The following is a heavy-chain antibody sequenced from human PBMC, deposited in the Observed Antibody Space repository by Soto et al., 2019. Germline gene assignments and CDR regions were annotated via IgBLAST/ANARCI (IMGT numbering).Heavy chain of an antibody. CDR3: VRGMNPLF. CDR1: GFTLRTYT. V-gene: IGHV3-21*06. Sequence: GVLRLSCAASGFTLRTYTMNWVRQAPGKGLEWVSSISISSSDRYYADSVRGRFTISRDNAKNALYLQMNSLRADDTAVYFCVRGMNPLFGGQGTLVTVS. CDR2: ISISSSDR. J-gene: IGHJ4*01.